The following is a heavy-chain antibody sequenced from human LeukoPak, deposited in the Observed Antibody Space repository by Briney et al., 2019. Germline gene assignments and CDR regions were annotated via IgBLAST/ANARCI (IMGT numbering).Heavy chain of an antibody. CDR2: IYYSGST. D-gene: IGHD2-15*01. J-gene: IGHJ4*02. Sequence: SEALSLTCTVSGGSISSSSYYWRWLRQPPGRGREWIGSIYYSGSTYYNPSLKSRVTISVDTSKNQFSLKLSSVTAADTGVYYCARGVVADYDYWGQGTLVTVSS. V-gene: IGHV4-39*07. CDR3: ARGVVADYDY. CDR1: GGSISSSSYY.